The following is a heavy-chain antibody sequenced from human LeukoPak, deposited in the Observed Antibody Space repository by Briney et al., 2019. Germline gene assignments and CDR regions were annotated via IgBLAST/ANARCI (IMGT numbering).Heavy chain of an antibody. D-gene: IGHD1-26*01. CDR1: SDSISSTRYY. CDR2: IYFGGTT. Sequence: SETLSLTCSVSSDSISSTRYYWGWIRQPPGKGLEWIGNIYFGGTTWHNPSLKSRITLSVDTSKNQFSLKLSSVTAADTAVYYCARVVPRWGLHNWFDPWGQGTLVTVSS. V-gene: IGHV4-39*07. J-gene: IGHJ5*02. CDR3: ARVVPRWGLHNWFDP.